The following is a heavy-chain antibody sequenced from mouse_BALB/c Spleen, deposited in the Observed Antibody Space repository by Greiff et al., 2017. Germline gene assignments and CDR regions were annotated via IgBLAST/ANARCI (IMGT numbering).Heavy chain of an antibody. CDR3: ARCGDPYAMDY. V-gene: IGHV1-7*01. J-gene: IGHJ4*01. CDR1: GYTFTSYW. Sequence: VQLQQSGAELAKPGASVKLSCTASGYTFTSYWMHWVNQRPGQGLEWIGYINPSTGYTEYNQKFKDKATLTADKSSSTAYMQLSSLTSEDSAVYYCARCGDPYAMDYWGQGTSVTVSS. CDR2: INPSTGYT.